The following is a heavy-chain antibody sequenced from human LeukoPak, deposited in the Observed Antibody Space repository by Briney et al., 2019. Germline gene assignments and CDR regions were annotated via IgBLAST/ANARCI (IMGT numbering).Heavy chain of an antibody. V-gene: IGHV3-7*01. CDR2: TNRDGSEK. CDR3: ARDSASCRGCAFDI. Sequence: GGSLRLSRAASVFTFTNFWMSWVRQAPGKGLEWVANTNRDGSEKYYVDSVKGRVTISRDNAMNFLYLQLNSLRVDDTAVYYCARDSASCRGCAFDIWGQGTVVTVSS. J-gene: IGHJ3*02. CDR1: VFTFTNFW. D-gene: IGHD2-2*01.